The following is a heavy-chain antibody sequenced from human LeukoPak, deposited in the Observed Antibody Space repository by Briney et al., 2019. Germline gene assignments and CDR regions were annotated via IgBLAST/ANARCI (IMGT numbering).Heavy chain of an antibody. Sequence: GGSLRLSCAASGFTFSSYWWPWVRQAPGKGPVWVSRVDVHGQGTAYADSVKGRFTISRDNAKNTLSLQMNSLSAEDTAVYYCARSNYDSTTFYYHLDLWGQGTLVTVSS. CDR1: GFTFSSYW. D-gene: IGHD2/OR15-2a*01. CDR3: ARSNYDSTTFYYHLDL. J-gene: IGHJ5*02. V-gene: IGHV3-74*01. CDR2: VDVHGQGT.